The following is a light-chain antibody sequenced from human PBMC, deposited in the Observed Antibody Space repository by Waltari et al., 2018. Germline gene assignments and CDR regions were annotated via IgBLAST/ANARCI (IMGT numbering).Light chain of an antibody. CDR2: AAS. CDR3: QQSYSTFWT. CDR1: QNITNY. J-gene: IGKJ1*01. Sequence: EIQMTQSPSSLSASVGDRVSITCRASQNITNYLNWYQQEPGKAPNLLIYAASTSQGGVPSRFSGSGSGTDFTLTISTRQPEDFATYYCQQSYSTFWTFGQGTKVEFK. V-gene: IGKV1-39*01.